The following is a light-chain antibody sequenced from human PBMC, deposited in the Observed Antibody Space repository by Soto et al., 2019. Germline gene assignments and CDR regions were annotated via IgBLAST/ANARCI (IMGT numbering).Light chain of an antibody. Sequence: DIQMTQSTSTLSASVGDRVTITCRASQGIGEWLAWYQQKPGKAPKLLIYVASSLERGVPSRFSGSGSGTDFTLTIRSLQPDDIATYYCQQYNSYAWTFGQGTKVEIK. V-gene: IGKV1-5*01. J-gene: IGKJ1*01. CDR3: QQYNSYAWT. CDR2: VAS. CDR1: QGIGEW.